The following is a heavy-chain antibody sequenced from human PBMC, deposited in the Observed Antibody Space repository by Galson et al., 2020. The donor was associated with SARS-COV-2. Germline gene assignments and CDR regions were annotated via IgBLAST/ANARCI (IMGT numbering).Heavy chain of an antibody. CDR2: FYYGESS. Sequence: SEPLSLTCTVPGTSISSSGFYWAWVRQPPGKGLEWIGTFYYGESSFYNPSLKSRVTISVDTSKNQFSLKLSSVTAADTALYYCASPISYYYDISGYPWVQGTLVSVSS. CDR3: ASPISYYYDISGYP. D-gene: IGHD3-22*01. CDR1: GTSISSSGFY. J-gene: IGHJ5*02. V-gene: IGHV4-39*01.